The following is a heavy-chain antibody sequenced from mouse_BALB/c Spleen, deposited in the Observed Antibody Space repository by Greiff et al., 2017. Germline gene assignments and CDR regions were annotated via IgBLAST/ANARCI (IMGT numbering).Heavy chain of an antibody. Sequence: EVQLQQSGTVLARPGASVKMSCKASGYSFTSYWMHWVKQRPGQGLEWIGAIYPGNSDTSYNQKFKGKAKLTAVTSASTAYMELSSLTNEDSAVYHYTSLTWCGSYAMDYWGQGTAGTVAS. D-gene: IGHD1-1*01. V-gene: IGHV1-5*01. CDR1: GYSFTSYW. CDR3: TSLTWCGSYAMDY. CDR2: IYPGNSDT. J-gene: IGHJ4*01.